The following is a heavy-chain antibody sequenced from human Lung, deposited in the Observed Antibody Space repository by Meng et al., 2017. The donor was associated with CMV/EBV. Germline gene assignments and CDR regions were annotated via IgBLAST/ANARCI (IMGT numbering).Heavy chain of an antibody. J-gene: IGHJ4*02. CDR2: IYHSGST. CDR3: ARVGAYCGGDCYHPR. V-gene: IGHV4-4*03. Sequence: VQLQESGPGLVKPPGTLSLTCLVSGGSLSSRNWWSWVRQPPGKGLEWIGEIYHSGSTNYNPSLKSRVTISVDESKNQFSLRLSSVTAADTAVYYCARVGAYCGGDCYHPRWGQGTLVTVSS. CDR1: GGSLSSRNW. D-gene: IGHD2-21*02.